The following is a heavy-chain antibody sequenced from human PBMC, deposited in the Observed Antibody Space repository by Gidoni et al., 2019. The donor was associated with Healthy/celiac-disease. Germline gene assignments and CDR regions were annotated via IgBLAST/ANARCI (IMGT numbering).Heavy chain of an antibody. V-gene: IGHV3-33*01. CDR3: ARDHCTNGVCYLSHGMDV. CDR1: GFTFSSYG. CDR2: IWYDGSNK. J-gene: IGHJ6*02. D-gene: IGHD2-8*01. Sequence: QVQLVESGGGVVQPGRSLRLSCAASGFTFSSYGLHWVRQAPGKGLEWVAVIWYDGSNKYYADSVKGRFTISRDNSKNTMYLQMNSLRAEDTAVYYCARDHCTNGVCYLSHGMDVWGQGTTVTVSS.